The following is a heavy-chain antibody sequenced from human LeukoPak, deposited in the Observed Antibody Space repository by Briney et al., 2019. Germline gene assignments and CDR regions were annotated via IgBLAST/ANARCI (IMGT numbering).Heavy chain of an antibody. CDR1: GGSISSGSYY. J-gene: IGHJ4*02. Sequence: SETLSLTCTVSGGSISSGSYYWSWIRQPAGKGLEWIGRIYTSGSTNYNPSLKSRVTISVDKSKNQFSLKLSSVTAADMAVYYCARTGGADDNHAHYWGQGTLVTVSS. CDR2: IYTSGST. V-gene: IGHV4-61*02. CDR3: ARTGGADDNHAHY. D-gene: IGHD7-27*01.